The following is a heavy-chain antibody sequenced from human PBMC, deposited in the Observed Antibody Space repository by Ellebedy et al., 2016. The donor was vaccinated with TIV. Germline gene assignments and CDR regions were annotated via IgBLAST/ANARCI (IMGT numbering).Heavy chain of an antibody. CDR2: MYYSGST. D-gene: IGHD2-21*02. Sequence: MPSETLSLTCTVSGGSISSSSYYRGWIRQPPGKGLAWIGIMYYSGSTYYNPSLKSRVTISVDTSKNQFSLNLNSVTAADTAVYYCARRAVVTMFDYWGQGTLVTVTS. CDR1: GGSISSSSYY. CDR3: ARRAVVTMFDY. V-gene: IGHV4-39*01. J-gene: IGHJ4*02.